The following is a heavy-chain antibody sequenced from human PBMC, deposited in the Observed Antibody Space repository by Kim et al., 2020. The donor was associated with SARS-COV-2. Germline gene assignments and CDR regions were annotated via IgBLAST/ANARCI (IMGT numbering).Heavy chain of an antibody. V-gene: IGHV4-31*03. D-gene: IGHD3-3*01. Sequence: SETLSLTCSVSGGSITSSNYYWRWIRQHPGKGLEWIGYIYHNGDTYYNPSLKSRPTMSMDTSKNQFSLRLSSVTAADSAVYYCARAVVLRFLEWSPLDYWGQGILVTVSS. CDR3: ARAVVLRFLEWSPLDY. CDR2: IYHNGDT. CDR1: GGSITSSNYY. J-gene: IGHJ4*02.